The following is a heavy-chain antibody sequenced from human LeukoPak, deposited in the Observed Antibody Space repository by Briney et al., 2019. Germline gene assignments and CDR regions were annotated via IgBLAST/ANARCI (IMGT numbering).Heavy chain of an antibody. J-gene: IGHJ5*02. V-gene: IGHV4-59*08. CDR2: IYYSGST. CDR3: ARADVLLWFGESLNWFDP. Sequence: SETLSLTCTVSGGSISSYYRSWIRQPPGKGLEWIGYIYYSGSTNYNPSLKSRVTISVDTSKNQFSLKLSSVTAADTAVYYCARADVLLWFGESLNWFDPWGQGTLVTVSS. CDR1: GGSISSYY. D-gene: IGHD3-10*01.